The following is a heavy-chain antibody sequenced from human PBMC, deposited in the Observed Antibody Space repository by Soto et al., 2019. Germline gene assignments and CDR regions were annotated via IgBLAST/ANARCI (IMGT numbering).Heavy chain of an antibody. D-gene: IGHD5-12*01. Sequence: VKVSCKASGATYSTSAISWVRQAPGQGLEWMGGINPILGTPDYAHKFQGRVTITADESTSTVYMELGSLRPEDTALYFCARGGVDVVATSAFDYWGQGTLVTVSS. CDR1: GATYSTSA. J-gene: IGHJ4*02. CDR2: INPILGTP. CDR3: ARGGVDVVATSAFDY. V-gene: IGHV1-69*13.